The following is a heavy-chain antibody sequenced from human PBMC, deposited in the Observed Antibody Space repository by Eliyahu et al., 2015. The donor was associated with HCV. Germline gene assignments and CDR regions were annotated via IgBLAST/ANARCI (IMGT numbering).Heavy chain of an antibody. CDR3: ARPHIVGDYFNY. Sequence: EVQLVESGGVVVQPGGSLRLSCAASGFTFDDYTMHWVRQAPGKGLEWVSLITWDGGSTYYADSVKGRFTISRDNSKNSLYLQMNSLRAEDTALFYCARPHIVGDYFNYWGQGTLVTVSS. D-gene: IGHD1-26*01. CDR2: ITWDGGST. J-gene: IGHJ4*02. CDR1: GFTFDDYT. V-gene: IGHV3-43*01.